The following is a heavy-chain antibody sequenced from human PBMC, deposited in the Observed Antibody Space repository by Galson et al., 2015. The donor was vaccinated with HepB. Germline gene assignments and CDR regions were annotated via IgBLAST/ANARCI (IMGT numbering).Heavy chain of an antibody. Sequence: SLRLSCAASGFTFSSYGMHWVRQAPGKGLEWVAVISYDGSNKYYADSVKGRFTISRDNSKNTLYLQMNSLRAEDTAVYYCAKDYCSSTSCESSFLFDYWGQGTLVTVSS. J-gene: IGHJ4*02. CDR3: AKDYCSSTSCESSFLFDY. CDR1: GFTFSSYG. D-gene: IGHD2-2*01. CDR2: ISYDGSNK. V-gene: IGHV3-30*18.